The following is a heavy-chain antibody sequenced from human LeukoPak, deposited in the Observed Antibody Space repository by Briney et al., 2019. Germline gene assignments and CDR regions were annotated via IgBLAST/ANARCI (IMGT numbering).Heavy chain of an antibody. Sequence: PGGSLRLSCAASGFTVSSNYMSWVRQAPGKGLEWVSAIYSGGSTYYADSVKGRFTISRDNSKNTLYLQMNSLRAEDTAVYYCARDLRSSGSYYYMDVWGKGTTVTVSS. J-gene: IGHJ6*03. CDR1: GFTVSSNY. D-gene: IGHD6-19*01. CDR2: IYSGGST. CDR3: ARDLRSSGSYYYMDV. V-gene: IGHV3-66*02.